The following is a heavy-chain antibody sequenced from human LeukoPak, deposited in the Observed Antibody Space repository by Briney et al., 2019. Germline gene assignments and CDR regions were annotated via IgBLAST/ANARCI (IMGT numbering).Heavy chain of an antibody. J-gene: IGHJ4*02. CDR1: GFTFSSYW. V-gene: IGHV3-7*03. CDR3: AKEVNLGILTGHYFDY. D-gene: IGHD3-9*01. Sequence: GGSLRLSCAASGFTFSSYWMSWVRQAPGKGLEWVANIKQDGSEKYYVDSVKGRFTISRDNAKNSLYLQMNSLRSEDPAVYYGAKEVNLGILTGHYFDYWGEGTLVTVSS. CDR2: IKQDGSEK.